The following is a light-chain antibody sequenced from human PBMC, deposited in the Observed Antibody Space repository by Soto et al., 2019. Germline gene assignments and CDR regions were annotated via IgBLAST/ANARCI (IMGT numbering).Light chain of an antibody. J-gene: IGKJ4*01. CDR1: QGISSF. CDR3: QQANRFPLT. CDR2: TAS. V-gene: IGKV1-12*01. Sequence: DIQMTQSPSSVSASVGDRVTITCRASQGISSFLAWYQQKPGKAPNLLIHTASSLQSGVPSRFSGSGSGTDYTLTISSLQPEDFATYYCQQANRFPLTFGGGTKVEIK.